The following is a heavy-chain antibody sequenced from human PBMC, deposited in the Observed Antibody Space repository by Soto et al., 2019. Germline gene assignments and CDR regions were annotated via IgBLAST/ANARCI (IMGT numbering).Heavy chain of an antibody. CDR2: IYYSGST. CDR3: ARDRCSGGSCPFGY. J-gene: IGHJ4*02. CDR1: GGSISSYY. V-gene: IGHV4-59*01. D-gene: IGHD2-15*01. Sequence: SETLSLTCTVSGGSISSYYWSWIRQPPGKGLEWIGYIYYSGSTNYNPSLKSRVTISVDTSKNQFSLKLSSVTAADTAVYYCARDRCSGGSCPFGYWGQGTLVTVSS.